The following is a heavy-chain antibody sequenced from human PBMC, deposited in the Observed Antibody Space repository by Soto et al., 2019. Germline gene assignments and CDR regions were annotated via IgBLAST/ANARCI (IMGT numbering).Heavy chain of an antibody. D-gene: IGHD3-9*01. CDR2: INTEGLST. Sequence: EVQLVESGGGLVQPGGSLRLSCADSGFSFSSYWRHWVRQGPGKGLVWVSRINTEGLSTNYADSVKGCFTISRDNAKNTVYLQMNSLRAEDTAVYYCARSPGGYYIDWGQGTMVTVSS. CDR3: ARSPGGYYID. V-gene: IGHV3-74*01. CDR1: GFSFSSYW. J-gene: IGHJ3*01.